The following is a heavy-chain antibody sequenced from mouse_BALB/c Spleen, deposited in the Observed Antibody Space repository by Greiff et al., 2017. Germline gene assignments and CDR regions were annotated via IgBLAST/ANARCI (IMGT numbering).Heavy chain of an antibody. CDR2: ISSGSSTI. V-gene: IGHV5-17*02. J-gene: IGHJ2*01. CDR1: GFTFSSFG. D-gene: IGHD2-2*01. CDR3: ARGGLRLDY. Sequence: EVQVVESGGGLVQPGGSRKLSCAASGFTFSSFGMHWVRQAPEKGLEWVAYISSGSSTIYYADTVKGRFTISRDNPKNTLFLQMTSLRSEDTAMYYCARGGLRLDYWGQGTTLTVSS.